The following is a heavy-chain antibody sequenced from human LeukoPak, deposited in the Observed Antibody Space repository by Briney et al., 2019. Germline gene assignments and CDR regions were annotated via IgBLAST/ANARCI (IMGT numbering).Heavy chain of an antibody. CDR1: GFTFINYW. J-gene: IGHJ4*02. V-gene: IGHV3-74*01. D-gene: IGHD3-3*01. CDR3: ARGMFGGYCTDY. Sequence: GGSLRLSCAASGFTFINYWMHWVRQVPGKGLVWVSRINSDGSSRSYADSVKGRFTISRDNAKNTVYLQMNGLRAGDTAVYYCARGMFGGYCTDYWGQGTWVPVSS. CDR2: INSDGSSR.